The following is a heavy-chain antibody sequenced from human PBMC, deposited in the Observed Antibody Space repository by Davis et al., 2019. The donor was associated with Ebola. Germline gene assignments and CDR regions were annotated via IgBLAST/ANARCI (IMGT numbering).Heavy chain of an antibody. CDR1: GGSFSGYY. CDR3: ATRPEDYSKSNADQNWFDP. V-gene: IGHV4-34*01. Sequence: MPSETLSLTCAVYGGSFSGYYWSWIRQPPGKGLEWIGEINHSGSTNYNPSLKSRVTISEDTSKNQFSLKLSSVTAADTAVYYCATRPEDYSKSNADQNWFDPWGQGTLVTVSS. CDR2: INHSGST. D-gene: IGHD4-11*01. J-gene: IGHJ5*02.